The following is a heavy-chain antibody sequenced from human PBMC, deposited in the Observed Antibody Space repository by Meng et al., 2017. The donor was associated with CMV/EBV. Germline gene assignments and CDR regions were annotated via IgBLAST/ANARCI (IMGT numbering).Heavy chain of an antibody. CDR1: AFTFSSYW. CDR2: INSDGSST. J-gene: IGHJ3*02. D-gene: IGHD1-26*01. V-gene: IGHV3-74*01. CDR3: ARVSVMELLVGDGRAGAFDI. Sequence: AESLRLSCAASAFTFSSYWMHWVRQAPGKVLVWVSRINSDGSSTSYADSEKDRFTISRDNAKNTLYMKMNRLRAEDTAVYYCARVSVMELLVGDGRAGAFDIWGQGTMVTVSS.